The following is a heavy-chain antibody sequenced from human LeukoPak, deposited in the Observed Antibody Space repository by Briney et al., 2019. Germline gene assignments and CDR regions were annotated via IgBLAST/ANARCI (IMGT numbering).Heavy chain of an antibody. CDR2: INPSGGTT. V-gene: IGHV1-46*01. D-gene: IGHD3-10*01. CDR3: ARSVTSGSYIVDY. J-gene: IGHJ4*02. CDR1: GYSXTSHY. Sequence: GASVKVSCKASGYSXTSHYMHWVRQAPGQGLEWMGIINPSGGTTTYTQKFQGRVTMTSDTSTSTVYMELSSLRSEDTAVYFCARSVTSGSYIVDYWGQGTLVTVSS.